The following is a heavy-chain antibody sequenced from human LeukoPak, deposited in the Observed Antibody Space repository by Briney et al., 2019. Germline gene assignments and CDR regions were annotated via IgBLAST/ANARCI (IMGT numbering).Heavy chain of an antibody. CDR3: AREPPSQGITGTTVY. D-gene: IGHD1-7*01. CDR1: GFIFRNYA. J-gene: IGHJ4*02. CDR2: ITGSGDTT. V-gene: IGHV3-23*01. Sequence: PGASLRLSCAASGFIFRNYAMSWVRQAPGKGLEWVSAITGSGDTTYYADSVKGRFTISRDNSKNTLYLQMNSLRAEDTAVYYCAREPPSQGITGTTVYWGQGTLVTVSS.